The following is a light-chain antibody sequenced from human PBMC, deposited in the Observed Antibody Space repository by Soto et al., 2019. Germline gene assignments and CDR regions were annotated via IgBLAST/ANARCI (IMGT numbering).Light chain of an antibody. J-gene: IGLJ2*01. CDR3: QSYDSSVV. V-gene: IGLV1-40*01. Sequence: QSALTQPPSVSGAPGQRVTISCTGSSSNIGAGYDVHWYQQLPGTAPKLLIYANTNRPSGVPDRFSGSKSGTSASLAITGLQAEDEADYYCQSYDSSVVFGGGTKLTVL. CDR1: SSNIGAGYD. CDR2: ANT.